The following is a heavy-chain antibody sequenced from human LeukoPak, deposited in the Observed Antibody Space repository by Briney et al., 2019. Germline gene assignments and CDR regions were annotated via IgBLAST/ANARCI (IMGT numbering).Heavy chain of an antibody. CDR2: IYTSGST. J-gene: IGHJ4*02. Sequence: PSQTLSPTCTVSGGSISSGSYYWRWIRQPAGKGLEWIGRIYTSGSTNYNPSLKSRVTISVDTSKNQFSLKLSSVTAADTAVYYCARVGYYGVVRIFDYWGQGTLVTVSS. D-gene: IGHD3-10*01. CDR3: ARVGYYGVVRIFDY. CDR1: GGSISSGSYY. V-gene: IGHV4-61*02.